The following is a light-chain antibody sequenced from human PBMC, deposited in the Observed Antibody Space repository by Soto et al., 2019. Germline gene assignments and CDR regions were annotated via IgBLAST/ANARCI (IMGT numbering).Light chain of an antibody. V-gene: IGLV2-14*01. CDR1: SNDIGGYHY. J-gene: IGLJ2*01. CDR3: SSYTSSSTLL. Sequence: QSALTQPASVSGSPGQSITFSCSGTSNDIGGYHYVSWYQQHPGKAPKLMIFDVSNRPSGVSYRFSGSKSGNTASLTISGLQAEVEADYYCSSYTSSSTLLFGGRTKLTVL. CDR2: DVS.